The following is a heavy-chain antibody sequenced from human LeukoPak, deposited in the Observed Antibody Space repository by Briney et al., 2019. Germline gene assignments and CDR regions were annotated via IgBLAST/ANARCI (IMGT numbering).Heavy chain of an antibody. D-gene: IGHD4-11*01. Sequence: PGGSLRLSCAASGFTFSSYAMHWVRQAPGKGLEWVAVISFDGSNKYYADSVKGRFTISRDNSKNTLYLQMNSLRAEDTAVYYCARDKRYSKFYYYYYMDVWGKGTTVTVSS. V-gene: IGHV3-30*04. J-gene: IGHJ6*03. CDR2: ISFDGSNK. CDR1: GFTFSSYA. CDR3: ARDKRYSKFYYYYYMDV.